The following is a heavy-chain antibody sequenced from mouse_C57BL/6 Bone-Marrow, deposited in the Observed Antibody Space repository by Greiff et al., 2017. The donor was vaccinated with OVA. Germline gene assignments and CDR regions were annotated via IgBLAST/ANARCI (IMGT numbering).Heavy chain of an antibody. CDR2: ISYSGST. CDR1: GYSITSDY. CDR3: ARSPYDYDGISYAMDY. J-gene: IGHJ4*01. V-gene: IGHV3-8*01. D-gene: IGHD2-4*01. Sequence: EVQLQQSGPGLAKPSQTLSLTCSVTGYSITSDYWNWIRKFPGNKLEYMGYISYSGSTYYNPSLNSRLSITRDTSKNQYYLQLNSVTTEDTATYDCARSPYDYDGISYAMDYWGQGTSVTVSS.